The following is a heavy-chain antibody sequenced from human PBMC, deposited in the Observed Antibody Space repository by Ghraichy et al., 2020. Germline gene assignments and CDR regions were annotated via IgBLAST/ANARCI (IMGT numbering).Heavy chain of an antibody. J-gene: IGHJ5*02. CDR3: TRPRYCSSTSCYDLFDP. D-gene: IGHD2-2*01. CDR1: GFTFSGSA. CDR2: IRSKANSYAT. Sequence: GESLNISCAASGFTFSGSAMHWVRQASGKRLEWVGRIRSKANSYATAYAASVKGRFTISRDDSKNTAYLQMNSLKTEDTAVYYCTRPRYCSSTSCYDLFDPWGQGTLVTVSS. V-gene: IGHV3-73*01.